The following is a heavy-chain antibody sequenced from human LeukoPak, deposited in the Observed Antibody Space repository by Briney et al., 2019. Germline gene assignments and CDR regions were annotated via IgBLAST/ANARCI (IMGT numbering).Heavy chain of an antibody. CDR2: ISYSGTT. CDR3: ARGRSGYSYVHDAFDI. J-gene: IGHJ3*02. V-gene: IGHV4-59*01. CDR1: GGSISSYY. D-gene: IGHD5-18*01. Sequence: SSETLSLTCTVSGGSISSYYWSWIRQPPGKGLEWIEYISYSGTTTYNPSLKSRVTISVGTSKNQFFLKLSSVTAADTAVYYCARGRSGYSYVHDAFDIWGQGTMVTVSS.